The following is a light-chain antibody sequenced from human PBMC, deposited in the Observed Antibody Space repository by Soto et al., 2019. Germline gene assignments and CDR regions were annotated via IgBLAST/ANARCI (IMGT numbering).Light chain of an antibody. CDR1: SSDVDDYRY. CDR2: DGN. V-gene: IGLV2-11*01. CDR3: SSYVTTPEI. Sequence: QSVLAQPRSVSGSPGQLLTISCTGTSSDVDDYRYVSWYQQYPGKAPKLVIYDGNKRPSGVPDRFSGSNSGNTASLTISGLQAEDEADYYCSSYVTTPEIFGTGTKV. J-gene: IGLJ1*01.